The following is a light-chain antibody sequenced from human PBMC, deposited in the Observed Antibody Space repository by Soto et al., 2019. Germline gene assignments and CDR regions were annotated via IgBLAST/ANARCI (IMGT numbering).Light chain of an antibody. J-gene: IGKJ3*01. CDR3: QQPGA. CDR2: AAS. V-gene: IGKV1-9*01. CDR1: QGISSY. Sequence: IQLTQSPSSLSASVGDRVTITCRASQGISSYLAWYQQKPGKAPKLPIYAASTLQSGVPSRFSGSGSGTDFTLTISSLQPEDFATYYCQQPGAFGPGTKVDIK.